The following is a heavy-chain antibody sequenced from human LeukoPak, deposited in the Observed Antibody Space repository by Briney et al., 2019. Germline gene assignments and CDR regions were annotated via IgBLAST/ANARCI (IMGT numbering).Heavy chain of an antibody. Sequence: GGSLRLSCAASGFTFSSSYAMNWVRQAPGKGLEWVASIRQNGNEKYYLDSVRGRFIISRDNAEKSASLQMSSLRDEDTAIYYCARLLGESTIYDLWGQGTLVTVSS. D-gene: IGHD3-16*01. CDR3: ARLLGESTIYDL. CDR1: GFTFSSSYA. J-gene: IGHJ5*02. CDR2: IRQNGNEK. V-gene: IGHV3-7*01.